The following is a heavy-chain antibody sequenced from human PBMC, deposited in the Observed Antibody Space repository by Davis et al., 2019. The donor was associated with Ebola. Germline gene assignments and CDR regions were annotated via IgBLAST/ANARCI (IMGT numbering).Heavy chain of an antibody. J-gene: IGHJ4*02. CDR1: GFTFSNAW. D-gene: IGHD3-3*02. CDR3: TAEAGISF. V-gene: IGHV3-15*01. Sequence: GASLKISCAASGFTFSNAWMSWVRQAPGKGLEWVGRMKSNVDGGTTDYAAPVKGRFTISRDDSKNTLYLQMNSLKTEDTAVYYCTAEAGISFWGRGTLVTVSS. CDR2: MKSNVDGGTT.